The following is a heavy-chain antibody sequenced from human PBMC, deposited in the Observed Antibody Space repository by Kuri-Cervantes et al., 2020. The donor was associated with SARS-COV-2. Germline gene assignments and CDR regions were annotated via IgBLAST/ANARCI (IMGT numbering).Heavy chain of an antibody. D-gene: IGHD6-6*01. CDR1: GGSFSGYY. V-gene: IGHV4-39*01. CDR3: ARREIAARRLFDY. CDR2: IYYSGST. Sequence: SQTLSLTCAVYGGSFSGYYWGWIRQPPGKGLEWIGSIYYSGSTYYNPSLKSRVTISVDTSKNQFSLKLSPVTAADTAVYYCARREIAARRLFDYWGQGTLVTVSS. J-gene: IGHJ4*02.